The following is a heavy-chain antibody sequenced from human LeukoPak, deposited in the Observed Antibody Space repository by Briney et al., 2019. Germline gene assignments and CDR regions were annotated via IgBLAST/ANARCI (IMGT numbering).Heavy chain of an antibody. CDR3: ARVPPSSGYSMDV. V-gene: IGHV3-21*01. Sequence: GGSLRLSCAASGFSFSSYAMNWVRQAPGKGLEWVSSISSGSSYIYYADSVKGRFTISRDNAKNSLYLQMNSLRAEDTAVYYCARVPPSSGYSMDVWGKGTTVTISS. D-gene: IGHD3-22*01. CDR2: ISSGSSYI. CDR1: GFSFSSYA. J-gene: IGHJ6*04.